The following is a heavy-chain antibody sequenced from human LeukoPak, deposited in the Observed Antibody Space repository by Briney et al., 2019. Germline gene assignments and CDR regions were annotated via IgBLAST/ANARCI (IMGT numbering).Heavy chain of an antibody. V-gene: IGHV1-58*02. J-gene: IGHJ4*02. CDR1: GFTFSNSA. CDR2: IIVGSGKT. CDR3: AAELYSGTYGRCCSFAF. D-gene: IGHD1-26*01. Sequence: AASVKVSFKASGFTFSNSAMQWLRQARGQRLEWIGWIIVGSGKTHYAQNLQERITITRDMSTNTAYMELSSLQSEDTAVYYCAAELYSGTYGRCCSFAFWGQGTLVTVSS.